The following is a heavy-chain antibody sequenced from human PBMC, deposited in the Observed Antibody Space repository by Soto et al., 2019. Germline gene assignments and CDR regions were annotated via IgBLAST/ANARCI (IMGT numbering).Heavy chain of an antibody. CDR3: ARDNRDYDFWSGYLFTDQAHNWSDP. V-gene: IGHV1-3*01. J-gene: IGHJ5*02. Sequence: ASVKVSCKASGYTFTSYAMHWVRQAPGQRLEWMGWINAGNGNTKYSQKFQGRVTITRDTSASTAYMELSSLRSEDTAVYYCARDNRDYDFWSGYLFTDQAHNWSDPWGQGTLVTVSS. CDR2: INAGNGNT. CDR1: GYTFTSYA. D-gene: IGHD3-3*01.